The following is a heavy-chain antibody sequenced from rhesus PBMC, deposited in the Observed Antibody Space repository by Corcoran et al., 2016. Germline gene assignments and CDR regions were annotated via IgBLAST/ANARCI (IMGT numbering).Heavy chain of an antibody. D-gene: IGHD5-24*01. V-gene: IGHV3-16*01. CDR2: IKNKADGETA. Sequence: EVQLVESGGGLVQPGGSLRLSCAASGFTFSNYWMSWVRQAPGKGLEWVGRIKNKADGETAAYAESVKGRFTISRDDSKNTLYLQMNSLKTEDTAVYYCTRGGGTAGTVYWGQGVLVTVSS. CDR3: TRGGGTAGTVY. CDR1: GFTFSNYW. J-gene: IGHJ4*01.